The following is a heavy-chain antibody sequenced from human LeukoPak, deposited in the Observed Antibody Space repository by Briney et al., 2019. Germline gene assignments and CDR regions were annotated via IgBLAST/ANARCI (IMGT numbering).Heavy chain of an antibody. D-gene: IGHD2-2*01. CDR1: GGSISSSNW. J-gene: IGHJ4*02. Sequence: SGTLSLTCAVSGGSISSSNWWSWVRQPPGKGLEWIGEIYHSGSTNYNPSPKSRVTISVDKSKNQFSLKLSSVTAADTAVYYCARDLIDRDCSSTSCYGSLGYWGQGTLVTVSS. CDR3: ARDLIDRDCSSTSCYGSLGY. V-gene: IGHV4-4*02. CDR2: IYHSGST.